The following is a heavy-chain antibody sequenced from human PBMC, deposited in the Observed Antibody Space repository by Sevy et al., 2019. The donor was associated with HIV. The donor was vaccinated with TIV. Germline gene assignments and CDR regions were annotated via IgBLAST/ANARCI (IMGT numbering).Heavy chain of an antibody. CDR2: IKGKIYDGTI. CDR1: GFTFSNAW. V-gene: IGHV3-15*01. Sequence: GGSLRLSCAASGFTFSNAWMSWVRQAPGKGLEWVGSIKGKIYDGTIDYAAPVKGRFSISRDDSKNTLYLQMNSLKTEDTAVYYCTTASWSQEDYYSYWGQGTLVTVSS. D-gene: IGHD6-13*01. CDR3: TTASWSQEDYYSY. J-gene: IGHJ4*02.